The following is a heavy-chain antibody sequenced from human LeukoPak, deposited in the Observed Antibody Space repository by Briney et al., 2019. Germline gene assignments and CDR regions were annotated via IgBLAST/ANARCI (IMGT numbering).Heavy chain of an antibody. Sequence: GGSLRLSCAASGFTFSDYYMSWIRQAPGKGLEWVSYISSSGSTIYYADSVKGRFTISRDNAKNSLYLQMNSLRAADTAVYYCARLVMITFGGVIDSNTEAYFDYWGQGTLVTVSS. J-gene: IGHJ4*02. CDR1: GFTFSDYY. V-gene: IGHV3-11*04. CDR2: ISSSGSTI. D-gene: IGHD3-16*02. CDR3: ARLVMITFGGVIDSNTEAYFDY.